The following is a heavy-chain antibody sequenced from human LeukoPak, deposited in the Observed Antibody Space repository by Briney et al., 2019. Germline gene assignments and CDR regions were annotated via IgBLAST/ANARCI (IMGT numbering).Heavy chain of an antibody. D-gene: IGHD6-13*01. CDR1: GGSVSSYY. Sequence: SETLSLTCTVSGGSVSSYYWSWIRQPPGKGLEWIGYIYYSGSTNYNPSLKSRVTISVDTSKNQFSLKLSSVTAADTAVYYCARDGSSRRGYYFDYWGQGTLVTVSS. J-gene: IGHJ4*02. CDR3: ARDGSSRRGYYFDY. CDR2: IYYSGST. V-gene: IGHV4-59*02.